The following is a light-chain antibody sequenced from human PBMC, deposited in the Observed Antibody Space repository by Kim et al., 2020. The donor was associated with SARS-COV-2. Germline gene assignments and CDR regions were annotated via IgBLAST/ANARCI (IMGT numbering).Light chain of an antibody. V-gene: IGLV1-36*01. CDR1: SSNIGNSA. CDR2: FDD. J-gene: IGLJ3*02. CDR3: AAWDNRLNAWV. Sequence: RQRVTISCSGSSSNIGNSAVDWYQQLPGKAPKLLIYFDDLLPSGVSDRFSGSKSGTSASLAISGLQSEDEADYFCAAWDNRLNAWVFGGGTRLTVL.